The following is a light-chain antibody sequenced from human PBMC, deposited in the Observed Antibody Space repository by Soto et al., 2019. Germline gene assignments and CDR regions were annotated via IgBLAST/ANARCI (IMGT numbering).Light chain of an antibody. CDR1: QSVLYSSNNKNY. J-gene: IGKJ4*01. V-gene: IGKV4-1*01. Sequence: IVMTQSPDSLAVSLGVRATISCKSSQSVLYSSNNKNYLAWYQQKPGQPPKLLIYWASTRESGVPDRFSGSGSGTDFTLTSSSLQAEDVAVYYCQQYYSRPLTFGGGTKVEIK. CDR2: WAS. CDR3: QQYYSRPLT.